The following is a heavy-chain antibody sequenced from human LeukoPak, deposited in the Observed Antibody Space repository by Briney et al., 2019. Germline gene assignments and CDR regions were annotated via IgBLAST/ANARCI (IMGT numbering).Heavy chain of an antibody. V-gene: IGHV3-48*03. J-gene: IGHJ4*02. CDR1: GFTFSSYE. Sequence: GGSLRLSCAASGFTFSSYEMNWVRQAPGKGLEWLSYISSSGTTIYYADSVKGRFTISRDNAKNSLYLQMNSLRAEDTAVYYCARDLPLVWGALDYWGQGTLVTVSS. CDR3: ARDLPLVWGALDY. D-gene: IGHD3-10*01. CDR2: ISSSGTTI.